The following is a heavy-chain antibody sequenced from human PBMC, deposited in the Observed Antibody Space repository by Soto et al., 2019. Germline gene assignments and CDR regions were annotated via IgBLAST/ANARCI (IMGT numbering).Heavy chain of an antibody. V-gene: IGHV4-59*01. CDR2: IYYSGST. CDR3: ARDDGSGSYLLDY. Sequence: SETLCLTCTVSGGSISSYYWSWIRQPTGKGLEWIGYIYYSGSTNYNPSLKSRVTISVDTSKNQFSLKLSSVTAADTAVYYCARDDGSGSYLLDYWGQGTLVTVSS. CDR1: GGSISSYY. J-gene: IGHJ4*02. D-gene: IGHD3-10*01.